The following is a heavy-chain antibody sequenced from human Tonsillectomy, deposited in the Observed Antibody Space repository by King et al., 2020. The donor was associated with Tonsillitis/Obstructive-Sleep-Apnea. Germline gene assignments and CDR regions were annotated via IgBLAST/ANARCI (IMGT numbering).Heavy chain of an antibody. CDR2: INPSDSIT. V-gene: IGHV1-46*01. Sequence: QLVQSGAEVKKPGASVRVSCKASGYTFSRNYIHWVRRAPGQGLEWMGIINPSDSITTYAQKFQGRVTMTRDTSTSTVNMQLRRLTSVVTAVYYCVRVDKDGLHFDSWGQGSLVTVSS. D-gene: IGHD2-15*01. CDR3: VRVDKDGLHFDS. J-gene: IGHJ4*02. CDR1: GYTFSRNY.